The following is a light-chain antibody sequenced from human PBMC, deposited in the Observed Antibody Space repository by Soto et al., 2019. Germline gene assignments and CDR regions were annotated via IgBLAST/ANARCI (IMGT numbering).Light chain of an antibody. J-gene: IGKJ2*01. CDR3: QQYVSSPYT. CDR2: GAS. CDR1: QSVSSSY. V-gene: IGKV3-20*01. Sequence: EIVLTQSPGTLSLSPRERATLTCRASQSVSSSYLAWYQQKPGQAPRLLNYGASSRATGIPDRFSGSGSGTDFTLTISRLEPEDFAVYYCQQYVSSPYTFGQGTKLEIK.